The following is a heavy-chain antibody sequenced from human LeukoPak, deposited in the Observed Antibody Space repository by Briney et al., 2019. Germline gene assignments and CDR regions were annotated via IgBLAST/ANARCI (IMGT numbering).Heavy chain of an antibody. CDR3: ARGDCSGGSCYLGWFDP. D-gene: IGHD2-15*01. CDR1: GGSFSGYY. CDR2: INHSAST. V-gene: IGHV4-34*01. Sequence: PSETLSLTRAVYGGSFSGYYWSWIRQPPGKGLEWIGEINHSASTDYNPSLKSRVTISVDTSKNQFSLKLSSVTAADTAVYYCARGDCSGGSCYLGWFDPWGQGTLVTVSS. J-gene: IGHJ5*02.